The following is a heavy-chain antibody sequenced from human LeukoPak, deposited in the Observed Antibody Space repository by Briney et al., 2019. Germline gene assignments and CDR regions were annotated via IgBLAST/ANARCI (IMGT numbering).Heavy chain of an antibody. CDR2: IYYSGST. CDR1: GGSISSYY. D-gene: IGHD3-10*01. CDR3: ARKNGSGSYYTDWFDP. V-gene: IGHV4-59*01. Sequence: SETLSLTCTVSGGSISSYYWSWIRQPPGKGLEWIGYIYYSGSTNYNPSLKSRVTISVDTSKNQFSLKLSSVTAADTAVYYCARKNGSGSYYTDWFDPWGQGTLVTVSS. J-gene: IGHJ5*02.